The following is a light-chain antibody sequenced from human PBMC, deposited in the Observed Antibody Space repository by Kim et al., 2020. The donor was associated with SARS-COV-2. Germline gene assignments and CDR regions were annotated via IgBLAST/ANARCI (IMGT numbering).Light chain of an antibody. J-gene: IGLJ1*01. CDR1: SSDVGGYNY. CDR3: SSYAGSNTPYV. V-gene: IGLV2-8*01. Sequence: SVTISCTGTSSDVGGYNYVSWYQQHPGKAPKLMIYEVTQRPSGVPDRFSGSKSGNTASLTVSGLQAEDEADYYCSSYAGSNTPYVFGTGTKVTVL. CDR2: EVT.